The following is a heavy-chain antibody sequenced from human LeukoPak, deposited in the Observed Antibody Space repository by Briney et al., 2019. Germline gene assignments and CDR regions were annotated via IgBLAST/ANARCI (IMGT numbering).Heavy chain of an antibody. CDR2: IIPIFGTA. CDR3: ARVTAAGYLDY. D-gene: IGHD6-13*01. CDR1: GGSFSSYA. V-gene: IGHV1-69*05. Sequence: SVKVSCKASGGSFSSYAISWVRQAPGQGLEWMGRIIPIFGTANYAQKFQGSVTITTDESTSTAYMELSSLRSEDTAVYYCARVTAAGYLDYWGQGTLVTLSS. J-gene: IGHJ4*02.